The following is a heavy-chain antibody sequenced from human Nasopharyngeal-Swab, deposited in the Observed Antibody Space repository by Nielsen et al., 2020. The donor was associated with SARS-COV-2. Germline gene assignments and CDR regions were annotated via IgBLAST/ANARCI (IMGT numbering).Heavy chain of an antibody. Sequence: ASVKVSCKASGGTFSSYGISWVRQAPGQGLEWMGWISAYNGNTNYAQKLQGRVTMTTDTSTSTAYMELSSLRYEDTAVYYCARVPTPEVYYYGMDVWGQGTSVTVSS. CDR1: GGTFSSYG. CDR3: ARVPTPEVYYYGMDV. CDR2: ISAYNGNT. J-gene: IGHJ6*02. D-gene: IGHD1-14*01. V-gene: IGHV1-18*01.